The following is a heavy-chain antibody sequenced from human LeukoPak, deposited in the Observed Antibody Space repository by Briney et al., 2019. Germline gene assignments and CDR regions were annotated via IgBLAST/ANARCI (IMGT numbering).Heavy chain of an antibody. CDR1: GYSISSGYY. CDR3: ATLGDIVGATRAFDI. D-gene: IGHD1-26*01. CDR2: IYYSGST. V-gene: IGHV4-38-2*02. J-gene: IGHJ3*02. Sequence: PSETLSLTCTVSGYSISSGYYWGWIRQPPGKGLEWIGSIYYSGSTYYNPSLKSRVTISVDTSKNQFSLKLSSVTAADTAVYYCATLGDIVGATRAFDIWGQGTMVTVSS.